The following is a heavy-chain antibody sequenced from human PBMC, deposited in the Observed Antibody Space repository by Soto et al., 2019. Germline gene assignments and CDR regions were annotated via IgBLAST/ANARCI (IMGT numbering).Heavy chain of an antibody. Sequence: QVQLQESGPGLVKPSETLSLTCTVSGDSISTYYWTWIRQSPGKGLEWIAFIYYGGSTNYNPSLKRRVAISVDTFKNQFSLKLNSVTAADTAVYYCARPGRDWGSLDYWGQGTLVTVSS. CDR2: IYYGGST. V-gene: IGHV4-59*08. CDR1: GDSISTYY. J-gene: IGHJ4*02. CDR3: ARPGRDWGSLDY. D-gene: IGHD7-27*01.